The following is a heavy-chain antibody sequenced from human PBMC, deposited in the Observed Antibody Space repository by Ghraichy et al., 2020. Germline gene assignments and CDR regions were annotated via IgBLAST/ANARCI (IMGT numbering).Heavy chain of an antibody. CDR1: GGSFSGYY. CDR2: INHSGST. Sequence: SETLSLTCAVYGGSFSGYYWSWIRQPPGKGLEWIGEINHSGSTNYNPSLKSRVTISVDTSKNQFSLKLSSVTAADTAVYYCAAAPPYYDILTGYYSTTCFDYWGQGTLVTVSS. CDR3: AAAPPYYDILTGYYSTTCFDY. V-gene: IGHV4-34*01. D-gene: IGHD3-9*01. J-gene: IGHJ4*02.